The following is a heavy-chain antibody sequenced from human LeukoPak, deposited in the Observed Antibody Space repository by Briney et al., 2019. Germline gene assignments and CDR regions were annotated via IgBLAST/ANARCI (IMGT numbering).Heavy chain of an antibody. CDR2: IHKDGSAK. Sequence: GGSLRLSCGASGFTFSGYWMSWVRQAPGKGLEWVANIHKDGSAKKYVDSVKGRFTISRDNDKSSLYLQMNSLRVEDTAVYYCARDRGFGADDSWGQGSLVTVSS. D-gene: IGHD3-10*01. CDR1: GFTFSGYW. V-gene: IGHV3-7*01. J-gene: IGHJ4*02. CDR3: ARDRGFGADDS.